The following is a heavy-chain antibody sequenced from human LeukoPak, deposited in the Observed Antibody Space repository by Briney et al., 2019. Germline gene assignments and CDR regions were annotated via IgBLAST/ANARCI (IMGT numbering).Heavy chain of an antibody. Sequence: GGSLRLSCAASGFTFSSYGMHWVRQAPGKGLEWVAVISYDGSNKYYADSVKGRFTISRDNSKNTLYLQMNSLRAEDTAVYYCAKEGTDYDSSGTYFDYWGQGTLVTVSS. J-gene: IGHJ4*02. D-gene: IGHD3-22*01. CDR2: ISYDGSNK. CDR3: AKEGTDYDSSGTYFDY. CDR1: GFTFSSYG. V-gene: IGHV3-30*18.